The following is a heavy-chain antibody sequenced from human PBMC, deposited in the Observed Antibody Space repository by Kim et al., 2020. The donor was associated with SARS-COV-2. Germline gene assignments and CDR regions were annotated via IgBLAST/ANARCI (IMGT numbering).Heavy chain of an antibody. D-gene: IGHD2-2*01. V-gene: IGHV5-51*01. J-gene: IGHJ2*01. CDR3: ARGAVPITSWYFEL. CDR1: GYNFANYW. Sequence: GESLKISCKVSGYNFANYWIGWVRQMPGKGLEWMAIIYPADSDTRYSPSFQGQVTISADKSIDTAYLQWSSLKASDSAMYYCARGAVPITSWYFELWGRGTLVTVSS. CDR2: IYPADSDT.